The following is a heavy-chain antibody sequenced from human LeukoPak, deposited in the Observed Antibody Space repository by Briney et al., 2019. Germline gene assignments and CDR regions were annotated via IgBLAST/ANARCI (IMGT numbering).Heavy chain of an antibody. Sequence: ASVKVSCKASGYTFTGYYMHWVRQAPGQGLEWMGGIIPIFGTANYAQKFQGRVTITADESTSTAYMELSSLRSEDTAVYYCARDQGRVPAAHDIWGQGTLVTVSS. CDR1: GYTFTGYY. V-gene: IGHV1-69*13. CDR3: ARDQGRVPAAHDI. D-gene: IGHD2-2*01. J-gene: IGHJ4*02. CDR2: IIPIFGTA.